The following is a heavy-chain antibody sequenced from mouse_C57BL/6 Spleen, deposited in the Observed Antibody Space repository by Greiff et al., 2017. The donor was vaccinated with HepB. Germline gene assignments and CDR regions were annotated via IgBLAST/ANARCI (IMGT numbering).Heavy chain of an antibody. CDR1: GFTFSSYA. J-gene: IGHJ3*01. CDR2: ISSGGDYI. Sequence: EVNLVESGEGLVKPGGSLKLSCAASGFTFSSYAMSWVRQTPEKRLEWVAYISSGGDYIYYADTVKGRFTISRDNARNTLYLQMSSLKSEDTAMYYCTRANYYGNPAWFAYWGQGTLVTVSA. V-gene: IGHV5-9-1*02. CDR3: TRANYYGNPAWFAY. D-gene: IGHD2-1*01.